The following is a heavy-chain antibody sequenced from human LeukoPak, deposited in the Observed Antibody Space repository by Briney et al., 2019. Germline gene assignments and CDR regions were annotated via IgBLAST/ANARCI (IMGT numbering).Heavy chain of an antibody. D-gene: IGHD1-7*01. V-gene: IGHV1-8*01. Sequence: ASVKVSCKASGYTFTSYDINWVRQATGQVLEWMGWMNPNSGNTGYAQKFQGRVTMTRNTSISTAYMELSSLRSEDTAVYYCARGGGYWNYGLVAFDYWGQGTLVTVSS. CDR2: MNPNSGNT. J-gene: IGHJ4*02. CDR3: ARGGGYWNYGLVAFDY. CDR1: GYTFTSYD.